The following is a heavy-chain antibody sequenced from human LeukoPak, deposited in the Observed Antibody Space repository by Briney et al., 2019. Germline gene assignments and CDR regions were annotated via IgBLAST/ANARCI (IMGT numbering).Heavy chain of an antibody. J-gene: IGHJ4*02. CDR1: GYTFTDYY. CDR3: ARDGAVPLVGTIDY. V-gene: IGHV1-2*02. CDR2: INANSGGT. D-gene: IGHD1-26*01. Sequence: ASVTVSCKASGYTFTDYYMHWVRQAPGQGRQGMGWINANSGGTYYAQKFQGRVTMTRDTSISTAYMDLSRLGSDDTAVYYCARDGAVPLVGTIDYWGQGTLVTVSS.